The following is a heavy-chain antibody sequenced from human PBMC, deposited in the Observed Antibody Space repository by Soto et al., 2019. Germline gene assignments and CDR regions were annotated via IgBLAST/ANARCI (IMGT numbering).Heavy chain of an antibody. Sequence: GGSLRLSCAASGLTFSSYGVHWVRQAPGKGLEWVAVMSFDGSNKYYADSVQGRFTISRDSSRNTLYLQMNSLRAEDTAMYYCAIANGRHFDYFDYWGQGTLVTVSS. CDR1: GLTFSSYG. V-gene: IGHV3-30*03. CDR3: AIANGRHFDYFDY. D-gene: IGHD2-8*01. J-gene: IGHJ4*02. CDR2: MSFDGSNK.